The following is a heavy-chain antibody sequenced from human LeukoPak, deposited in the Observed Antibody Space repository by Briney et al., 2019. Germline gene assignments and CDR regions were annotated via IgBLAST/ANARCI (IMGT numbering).Heavy chain of an antibody. CDR2: IKQDGSEK. D-gene: IGHD2-2*01. CDR3: ATAPVGYCSSTSCSGNY. Sequence: PGGSLRLSCAASGFTFSTNAMSWVRQAPGKGLEWVANIKQDGSEKYYVDSVKGRFTISRDNAKNSLYLQMNSLRAEDTAVYYCATAPVGYCSSTSCSGNYWGQGTLVTVSS. CDR1: GFTFSTNA. V-gene: IGHV3-7*01. J-gene: IGHJ4*02.